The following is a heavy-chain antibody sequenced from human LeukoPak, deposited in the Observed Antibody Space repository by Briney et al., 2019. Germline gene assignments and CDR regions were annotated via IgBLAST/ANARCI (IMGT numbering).Heavy chain of an antibody. Sequence: SETLSLTCAVYGGSFSGYYWSWIRQPPGKGLEWIGEINHSGSTNYNPSLKSRVNISADRSKNQFSLKLSSVTAADTAVYHCARATGTDAFDIWGQGTMVTVSS. CDR2: INHSGST. J-gene: IGHJ3*02. CDR1: GGSFSGYY. D-gene: IGHD1-1*01. V-gene: IGHV4-34*01. CDR3: ARATGTDAFDI.